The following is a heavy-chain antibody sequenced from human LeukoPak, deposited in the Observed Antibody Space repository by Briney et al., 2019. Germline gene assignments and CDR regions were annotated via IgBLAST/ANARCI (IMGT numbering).Heavy chain of an antibody. Sequence: GGSLRLSCAASGFTFSNSAMTWVRQAPGKGLEWVSVISGSSGSTYYADSVKGRFTISRDNSQNMLYLQMNGPRAEDTAIYYCAKRLSFGGFIDYWGQGTLVTVSS. J-gene: IGHJ4*02. D-gene: IGHD3-16*01. CDR3: AKRLSFGGFIDY. CDR1: GFTFSNSA. CDR2: ISGSSGST. V-gene: IGHV3-23*01.